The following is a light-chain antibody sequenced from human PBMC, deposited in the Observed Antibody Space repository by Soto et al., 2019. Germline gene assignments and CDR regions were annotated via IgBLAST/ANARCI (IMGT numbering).Light chain of an antibody. CDR2: EGS. CDR1: TSDVGAYNL. V-gene: IGLV2-14*02. CDR3: SSYTDSSNYV. Sequence: QSALTQPASVSASPGQSITISCTGTTSDVGAYNLVSWYQQHPGKAPKLVVYEGSKRPSGVSNRFSGSTSGNTPSLTISGLQAEDEADYYCSSYTDSSNYVFGTGTKVTV. J-gene: IGLJ1*01.